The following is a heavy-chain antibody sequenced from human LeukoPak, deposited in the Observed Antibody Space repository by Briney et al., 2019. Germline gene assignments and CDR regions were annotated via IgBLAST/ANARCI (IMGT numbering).Heavy chain of an antibody. J-gene: IGHJ3*02. Sequence: PSETLSLNCIVSGGSISSNDYYWGWIRQPPGKGLEWVGSIYYSGNTYYKLSLKNRVSISVDTSKNQLSLNLRSVTAADTAVYYCARRSATNYEILTGYHDAFDIWGLGIMVTVSS. CDR1: GGSISSNDYY. CDR3: ARRSATNYEILTGYHDAFDI. V-gene: IGHV4-39*01. D-gene: IGHD3-9*01. CDR2: IYYSGNT.